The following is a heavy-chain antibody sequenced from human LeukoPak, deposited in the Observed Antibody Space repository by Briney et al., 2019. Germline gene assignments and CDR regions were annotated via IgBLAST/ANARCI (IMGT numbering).Heavy chain of an antibody. CDR1: GYTLTDHY. D-gene: IGHD7-27*01. CDR2: IHPGRGDT. CDR3: ARDHNWGPDY. V-gene: IGHV1-2*02. Sequence: ASVKVSCQALGYTLTDHYFHWLRQAPGQGIEWMGWIHPGRGDTNIVQKFQGRVSLTRDMSISTAYMELSRLTSDDTAVYYCARDHNWGPDYWGQGTLVSVSS. J-gene: IGHJ4*02.